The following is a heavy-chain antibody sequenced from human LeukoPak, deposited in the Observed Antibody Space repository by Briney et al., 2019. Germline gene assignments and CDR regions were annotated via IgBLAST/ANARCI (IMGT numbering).Heavy chain of an antibody. CDR2: MNPHSGNT. D-gene: IGHD2-2*01. V-gene: IGHV1-8*01. Sequence: EASVKVSCKASGYTFSSHDINWVRQATGQGLEWMGWMNPHSGNTGYAQKFQGRVTMARNTPIGTAYMELSSLRSEDTAVYYCAGGYSINCSSTSCNHYLNWFDPWGQGTLVTVSS. CDR1: GYTFSSHD. J-gene: IGHJ5*02. CDR3: AGGYSINCSSTSCNHYLNWFDP.